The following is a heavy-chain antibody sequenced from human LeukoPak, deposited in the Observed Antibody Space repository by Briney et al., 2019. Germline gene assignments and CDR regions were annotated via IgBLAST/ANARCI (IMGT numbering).Heavy chain of an antibody. CDR1: GFTFTSYG. V-gene: IGHV3-30*03. CDR3: ATLERGYAVAVDY. CDR2: ISYDGSNK. J-gene: IGHJ4*02. Sequence: PGGSLRLSCAASGFTFTSYGMHWVRQAPGKGLEWVAVISYDGSNKYYADSVKGRFTISRDNSKNTLYLQMNSLRAEDTAVYYCATLERGYAVAVDYWGQGTLVTVS. D-gene: IGHD6-19*01.